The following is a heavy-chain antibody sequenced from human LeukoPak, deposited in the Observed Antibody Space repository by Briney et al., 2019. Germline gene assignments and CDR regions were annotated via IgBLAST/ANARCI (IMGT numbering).Heavy chain of an antibody. Sequence: PGGSLRLSCAASGFTFSSYGMSWVRQAPGKGLEWVSAISGSGGSTYYADSVKGRFTISRDNSKNTLYLQMNSLRAEDTAVYYCAKVSGWSKFFDYWGQGTLVTVSS. CDR1: GFTFSSYG. V-gene: IGHV3-23*01. CDR2: ISGSGGST. J-gene: IGHJ4*02. CDR3: AKVSGWSKFFDY. D-gene: IGHD6-19*01.